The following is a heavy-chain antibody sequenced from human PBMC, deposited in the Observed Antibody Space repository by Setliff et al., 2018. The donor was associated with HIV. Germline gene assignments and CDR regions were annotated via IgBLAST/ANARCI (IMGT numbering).Heavy chain of an antibody. Sequence: SVKVSCKASGGTFSSYAISWVRQAPGQGLEWMGGIIPILGIANYSQKFQGRVTITADESTSTAYMELSSLRSEDTAVYYCAGDVWGSYRSFDYWGQGTLVTVSS. V-gene: IGHV1-69*10. CDR2: IIPILGIA. CDR1: GGTFSSYA. D-gene: IGHD3-16*02. J-gene: IGHJ4*02. CDR3: AGDVWGSYRSFDY.